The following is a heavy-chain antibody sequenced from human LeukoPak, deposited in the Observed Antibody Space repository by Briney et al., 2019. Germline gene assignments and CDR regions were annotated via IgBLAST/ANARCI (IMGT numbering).Heavy chain of an antibody. CDR1: GDSISTYY. V-gene: IGHV4-59*12. CDR3: ARVYYYDSSPDY. CDR2: IDYRGST. J-gene: IGHJ4*02. D-gene: IGHD3-22*01. Sequence: SETLPLTCTVSGDSISTYYWSWIRQPPGKGLEWIAYIDYRGSTTYNPSLRSRVTISVDTSRNQFSLKLSSVTAADTAVYYCARVYYYDSSPDYWGQGTLVTVSS.